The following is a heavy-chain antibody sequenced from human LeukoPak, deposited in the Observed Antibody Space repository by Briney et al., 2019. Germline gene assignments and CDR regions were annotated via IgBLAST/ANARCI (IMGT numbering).Heavy chain of an antibody. CDR3: AVSVRFERVWHYFNN. V-gene: IGHV3-23*01. Sequence: GGSLRLSCAASGFTFSNYAMNWVRQAPGKGLKWVSGISESGAITHYADSVKGRFTISRDNSKTTVFLQMNSLRAEDTAVYYCAVSVRFERVWHYFNNWGQGTQVTVSS. CDR1: GFTFSNYA. CDR2: ISESGAIT. J-gene: IGHJ4*02. D-gene: IGHD3-9*01.